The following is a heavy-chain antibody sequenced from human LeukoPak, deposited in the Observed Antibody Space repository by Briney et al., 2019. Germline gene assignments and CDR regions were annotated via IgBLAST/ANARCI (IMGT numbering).Heavy chain of an antibody. Sequence: GGSLRLSCAASGFTFSSYSMNWVRQAPGKGLEWVSSISSSSSYIYYADSVKGRFTISRDNSKNTLYLQMNSLRAEDTAVYYCAKAMYSSGWYGPNYFDYWGQGTLVTVSS. V-gene: IGHV3-21*04. D-gene: IGHD6-19*01. J-gene: IGHJ4*02. CDR2: ISSSSSYI. CDR3: AKAMYSSGWYGPNYFDY. CDR1: GFTFSSYS.